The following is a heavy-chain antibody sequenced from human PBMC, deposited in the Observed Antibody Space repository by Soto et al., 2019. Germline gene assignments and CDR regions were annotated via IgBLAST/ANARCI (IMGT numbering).Heavy chain of an antibody. Sequence: ASVKVSCKPSGYSFSNFYVHWVRQAPGQGLEWMGIIDPSSGTTSYTQRFQERVTMTRDTSMSTVYMELSRLRSEDTAVYYCARGAVVVPNGLIAGMDVWGLGTTVTVSS. CDR2: IDPSSGTT. J-gene: IGHJ6*02. V-gene: IGHV1-46*01. D-gene: IGHD2-15*01. CDR3: ARGAVVVPNGLIAGMDV. CDR1: GYSFSNFY.